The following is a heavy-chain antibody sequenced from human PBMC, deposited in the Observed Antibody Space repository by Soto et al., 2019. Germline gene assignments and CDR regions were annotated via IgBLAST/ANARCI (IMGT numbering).Heavy chain of an antibody. CDR3: ARDMDTAMEWWFDP. Sequence: QVQLVESGGGVVQPGRSLRLSCAASGFTFSSYGMHWVRQAPGKGLEWVAVIWYDGSNKYYADSVKGRFTISRDNSKNTLYLQMNSLRAEDTAVYYCARDMDTAMEWWFDPWGQGTLVTVSS. V-gene: IGHV3-33*01. CDR1: GFTFSSYG. CDR2: IWYDGSNK. J-gene: IGHJ5*02. D-gene: IGHD5-18*01.